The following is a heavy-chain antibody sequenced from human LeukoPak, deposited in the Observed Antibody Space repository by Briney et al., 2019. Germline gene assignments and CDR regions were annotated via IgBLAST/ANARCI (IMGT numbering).Heavy chain of an antibody. Sequence: GGSLRFSCAASGFTFSSYWMSWVRQAPGKGLEWVANIKQDGSEKYYVDSVKGRFTISRDNAKNSLYLQMNSLRAEDTAVYYCARGRRRGYSYGTVDYWGQGTLVTVSS. CDR3: ARGRRRGYSYGTVDY. D-gene: IGHD5-18*01. V-gene: IGHV3-7*01. J-gene: IGHJ4*02. CDR2: IKQDGSEK. CDR1: GFTFSSYW.